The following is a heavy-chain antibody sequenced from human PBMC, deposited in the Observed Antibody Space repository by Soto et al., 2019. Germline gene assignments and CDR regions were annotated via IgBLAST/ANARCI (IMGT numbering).Heavy chain of an antibody. Sequence: QVQLVQSGAEVKKPGASVKVSCKASGYTFTSYGISWVRQAPGQGLEWMGWISAYNGNTNDAQKLQGRGTMTTATSTSTADMELRSLRSDDTAVYYCARDAMVRGVIGWFDPWGQGTLVTVSS. D-gene: IGHD3-10*01. CDR2: ISAYNGNT. CDR3: ARDAMVRGVIGWFDP. CDR1: GYTFTSYG. J-gene: IGHJ5*02. V-gene: IGHV1-18*01.